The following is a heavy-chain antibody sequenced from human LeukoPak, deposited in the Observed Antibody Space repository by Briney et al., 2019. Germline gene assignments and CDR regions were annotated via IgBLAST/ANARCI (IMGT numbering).Heavy chain of an antibody. V-gene: IGHV4-39*01. D-gene: IGHD5-12*01. CDR3: ATHRRSGSGGSENAFEI. J-gene: IGHJ3*02. Sequence: SETLSLTCTVSGDSTSSSTYYWDWIRQAPGKGLEWIGNIYDSGTTHYNPSLKSRVTISGDTSKNQFSLKWNSVTAADTAIYYCATHRRSGSGGSENAFEIWGQGTMVTVSS. CDR1: GDSTSSSTYY. CDR2: IYDSGTT.